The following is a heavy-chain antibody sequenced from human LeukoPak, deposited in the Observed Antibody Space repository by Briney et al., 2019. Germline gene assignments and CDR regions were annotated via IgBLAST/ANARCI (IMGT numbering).Heavy chain of an antibody. V-gene: IGHV3-7*01. D-gene: IGHD1-26*01. Sequence: GGSLRLSCAASGFTFSNTWMAWVRQAPGKGLEWVANIKQDGSTRHYVDSVKGRFTISRDNAKKSLYLQMNSLRAEDTAVYYCARDQTGSLDYWGQGTLVTVSP. J-gene: IGHJ4*02. CDR3: ARDQTGSLDY. CDR1: GFTFSNTW. CDR2: IKQDGSTR.